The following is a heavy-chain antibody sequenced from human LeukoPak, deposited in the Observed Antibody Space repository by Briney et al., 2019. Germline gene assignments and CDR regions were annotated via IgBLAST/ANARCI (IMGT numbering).Heavy chain of an antibody. V-gene: IGHV4-34*01. Sequence: SETLSLTCAVYGGSFSGYYWSWIRQPPGKGLEWIGEINHSGSTNYNPSLKSRVTISVDTSKNQFSLKLSSVTAADTAVYYCARVGWTTYYDFWSGYSWFDPWGQGTLVTVSS. CDR3: ARVGWTTYYDFWSGYSWFDP. CDR2: INHSGST. CDR1: GGSFSGYY. D-gene: IGHD3-3*01. J-gene: IGHJ5*02.